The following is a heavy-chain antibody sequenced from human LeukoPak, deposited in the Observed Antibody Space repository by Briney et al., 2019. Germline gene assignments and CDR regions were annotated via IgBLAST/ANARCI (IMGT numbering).Heavy chain of an antibody. Sequence: SETLSLTCSVSGGSVSSDSSYWTWIRQHPGKGLEWIGYIFYRGNTYYNPSLKSRLTISVDTSKHQFSLRMTSVTAADTAVYYCARGVLGGYNRGDAFDIWGQGTMVTVSS. CDR2: IFYRGNT. V-gene: IGHV4-31*03. J-gene: IGHJ3*02. CDR1: GGSVSSDSSY. CDR3: ARGVLGGYNRGDAFDI. D-gene: IGHD5-24*01.